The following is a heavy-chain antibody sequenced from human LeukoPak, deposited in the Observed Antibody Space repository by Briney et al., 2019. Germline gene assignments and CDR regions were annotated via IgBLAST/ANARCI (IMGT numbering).Heavy chain of an antibody. V-gene: IGHV1-46*01. Sequence: ASVKVSCKASGYTFTSYYMHWVRQAPGQGLEWMGIINTSGGSTSYAQKFQGRVTMTRDMSTSTVYMELSSLRSEDTAVYYCARGYIAVFGVVIIPVAWFDPWGQGTLVTVSS. CDR3: ARGYIAVFGVVIIPVAWFDP. CDR2: INTSGGST. D-gene: IGHD3-3*01. J-gene: IGHJ5*02. CDR1: GYTFTSYY.